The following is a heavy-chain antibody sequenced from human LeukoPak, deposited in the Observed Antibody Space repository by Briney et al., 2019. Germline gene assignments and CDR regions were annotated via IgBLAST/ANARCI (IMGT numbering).Heavy chain of an antibody. CDR3: ARVPTYEIAAAGVGYAFDI. V-gene: IGHV4-61*02. D-gene: IGHD6-13*01. CDR2: LYTSGST. J-gene: IGHJ3*02. Sequence: SQTLSLTCTVSGGSTSSGSYYWSWIRQPAGKGLEWIGRLYTSGSTNYNPSLKSRVTISVDTSKNQFSLKLSSVTAADTAVYYCARVPTYEIAAAGVGYAFDIWGQGTMVTVSS. CDR1: GGSTSSGSYY.